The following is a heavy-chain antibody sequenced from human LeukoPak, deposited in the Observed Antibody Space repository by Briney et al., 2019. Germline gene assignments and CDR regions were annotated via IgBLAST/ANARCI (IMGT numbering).Heavy chain of an antibody. Sequence: SVKDSCKASGYTFTGYYIHWMRQAPGQGLEWMGWINPNSGGTDYAQNFQGWVTMTRYTSISTAYMELSRLKSDDTAVYYCATARCGGDCSPSFHYWGQGTLVTVSS. J-gene: IGHJ4*02. CDR3: ATARCGGDCSPSFHY. V-gene: IGHV1-2*04. D-gene: IGHD2-21*02. CDR1: GYTFTGYY. CDR2: INPNSGGT.